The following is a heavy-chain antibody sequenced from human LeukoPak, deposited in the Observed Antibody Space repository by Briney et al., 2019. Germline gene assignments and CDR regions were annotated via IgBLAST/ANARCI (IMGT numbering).Heavy chain of an antibody. CDR1: GFTFSSYG. Sequence: PGGSLRLSCAASGFTFSSYGMHWVRQAPGKGLEWAAVISFDGGNKYYADSVKGRFTISRDNSKNTLYLQMNSLRAEDTAVYYCAKDTDYGDPVGYYFDYWGQGTLVTVSS. D-gene: IGHD4-17*01. CDR2: ISFDGGNK. V-gene: IGHV3-30*18. J-gene: IGHJ4*02. CDR3: AKDTDYGDPVGYYFDY.